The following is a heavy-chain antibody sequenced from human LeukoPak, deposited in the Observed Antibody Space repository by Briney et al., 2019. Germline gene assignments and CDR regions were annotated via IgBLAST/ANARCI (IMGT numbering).Heavy chain of an antibody. D-gene: IGHD6-19*01. Sequence: ASVKVSCKASGYTFTSITMNWVRQAPGQGLEWMGWINPNSGGTNYAQKFQGWVTMTRDTSISTAYMELSRLRSDDTAVYYCARQWLEGNYYYYGMDVWGQGTTVTVSS. CDR1: GYTFTSIT. CDR3: ARQWLEGNYYYYGMDV. V-gene: IGHV1-2*04. J-gene: IGHJ6*02. CDR2: INPNSGGT.